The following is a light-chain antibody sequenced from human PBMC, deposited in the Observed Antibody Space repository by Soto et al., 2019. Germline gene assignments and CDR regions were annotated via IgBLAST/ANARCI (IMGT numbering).Light chain of an antibody. Sequence: DIQMTQFPSTLSASIGDRVTITCRASQSINNWLAWYQQKPGKAPVLLIYKTSNLQSGVPSRFSGSGSGTEFTLTISSLQPDDFATYYCQRYDHYPLNFGGGTKV. J-gene: IGKJ4*01. CDR1: QSINNW. CDR2: KTS. V-gene: IGKV1-5*03. CDR3: QRYDHYPLN.